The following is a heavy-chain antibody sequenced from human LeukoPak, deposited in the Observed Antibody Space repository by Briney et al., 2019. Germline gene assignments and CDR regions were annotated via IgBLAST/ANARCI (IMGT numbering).Heavy chain of an antibody. CDR1: GFTFSSYG. J-gene: IGHJ6*02. CDR3: ARQYYYDSSGYYNSYYYYYGMDV. CDR2: IWYDGSNK. Sequence: GGSLRLSCAASGFTFSSYGMPWVRQAPGKGLEWVAVIWYDGSNKYYADSVKGRFTISRDNSKNTLYLQMNSLRAEDTAVYYCARQYYYDSSGYYNSYYYYYGMDVWGQGTTVTVSS. D-gene: IGHD3-22*01. V-gene: IGHV3-33*01.